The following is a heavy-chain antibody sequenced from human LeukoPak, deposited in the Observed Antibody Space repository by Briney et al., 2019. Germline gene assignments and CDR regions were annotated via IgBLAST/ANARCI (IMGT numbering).Heavy chain of an antibody. V-gene: IGHV1-18*01. D-gene: IGHD1-14*01. Sequence: GSSVKVSCKASGGTFSSYAITWVRQAPGQGLEWMGWINTYNGDTDYPHKLQGRVTMTTDTSTGTAYMEVRSLRSDDTAVYYCARWRGFTGSADENWFDPWGQGTLVTASS. J-gene: IGHJ5*02. CDR2: INTYNGDT. CDR1: GGTFSSYA. CDR3: ARWRGFTGSADENWFDP.